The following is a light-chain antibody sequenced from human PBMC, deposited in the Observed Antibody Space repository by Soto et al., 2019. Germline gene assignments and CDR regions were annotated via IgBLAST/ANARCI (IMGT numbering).Light chain of an antibody. CDR1: TYIGDK. CDR2: GAS. Sequence: ILLKQSVAAVSVRPEERVTLSGRANTYIGDKLAWYQQKPGQAPRLLIYGASTRATGIPDAFSGGGSATEFTLTVSSLQSEDFVVYYCREYHDWPLTFGGGAKVAIK. V-gene: IGKV3D-15*01. CDR3: REYHDWPLT. J-gene: IGKJ4*01.